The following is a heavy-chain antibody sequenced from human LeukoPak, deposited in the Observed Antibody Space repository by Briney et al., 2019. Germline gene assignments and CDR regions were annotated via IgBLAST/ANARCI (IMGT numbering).Heavy chain of an antibody. CDR3: ARVERMGPARGEYFDY. Sequence: PSQTLSLTCTLSGVSVGSGDYFWSWIRQPPGKGLEWIGYIYFSGSTDSNPSLESRVTVSIDTSKNQFSLKLSSVTAADTAVYYCARVERMGPARGEYFDYWGQGTLATVSS. J-gene: IGHJ4*02. D-gene: IGHD3-16*01. V-gene: IGHV4-30-4*08. CDR1: GVSVGSGDYF. CDR2: IYFSGST.